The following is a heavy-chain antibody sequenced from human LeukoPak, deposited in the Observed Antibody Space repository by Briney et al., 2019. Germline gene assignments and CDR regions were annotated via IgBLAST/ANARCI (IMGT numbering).Heavy chain of an antibody. CDR1: GYTFTSYD. J-gene: IGHJ5*02. V-gene: IGHV1-8*01. CDR2: IYPNSGNT. CDR3: EKIGAAARRTPTPRWFDP. D-gene: IGHD6-6*01. Sequence: ASVKVSCKASGYTFTSYDINWVRQATGQGLEWMGWIYPNSGNTGYAQKFQGRVSMTWNTSISTAYMELSSLKSEDTAVYYCEKIGAAARRTPTPRWFDPWGQGTLVTVSS.